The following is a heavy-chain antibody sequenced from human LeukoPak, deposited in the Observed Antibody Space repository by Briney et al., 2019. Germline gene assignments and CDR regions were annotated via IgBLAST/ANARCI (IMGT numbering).Heavy chain of an antibody. V-gene: IGHV3-74*01. CDR2: INSDGSST. J-gene: IGHJ5*02. CDR3: ARDGQDIVVVVAATPCGWFDP. Sequence: GGSLRLSCAASGFTFSSYWMHWVRQAPGKGLVWVSRINSDGSSTSYADSVNGRFTISRDNAKNTLYLQMNSLRAEDTAVYYCARDGQDIVVVVAATPCGWFDPWGQGTLVTVSS. D-gene: IGHD2-15*01. CDR1: GFTFSSYW.